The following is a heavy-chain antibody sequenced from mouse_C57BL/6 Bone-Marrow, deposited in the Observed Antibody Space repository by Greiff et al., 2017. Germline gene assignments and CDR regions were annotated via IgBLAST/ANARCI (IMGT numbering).Heavy chain of an antibody. CDR1: GFSINSDCY. V-gene: IGHV3-3*01. J-gene: IGHJ2*01. D-gene: IGHD1-1*01. Sequence: EVQLQESGPSLVRPPQTLSLTCTVTGFSINSDCYWIWIRQFPGNKLEYIGYTFYSGITYYNPSLESRTYITRDTSKNQYSLKLSSVTTEDTATYYCARVVITTVAPYYFDYWGQGTTLTVSS. CDR2: TFYSGIT. CDR3: ARVVITTVAPYYFDY.